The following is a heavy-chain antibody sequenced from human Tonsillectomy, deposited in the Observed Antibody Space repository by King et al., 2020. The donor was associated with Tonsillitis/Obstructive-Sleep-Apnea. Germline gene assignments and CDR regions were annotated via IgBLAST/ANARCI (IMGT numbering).Heavy chain of an antibody. CDR1: GGSISSSSYY. Sequence: QLQESGPGLVKPSETPSLTCTVSGGSISSSSYYWGWIRQPPGKGLEWIGSIYYSGSTYYNPSLKSRVTISVDTSKNQFSLKLSSVTAADTAVYYCARQQYYYYYMDVWGKGTTVTVSS. V-gene: IGHV4-39*01. J-gene: IGHJ6*03. CDR3: ARQQYYYYYMDV. CDR2: IYYSGST.